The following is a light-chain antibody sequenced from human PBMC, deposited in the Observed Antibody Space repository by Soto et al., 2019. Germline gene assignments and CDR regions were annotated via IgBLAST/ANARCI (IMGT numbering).Light chain of an antibody. CDR2: WAS. V-gene: IGKV4-1*01. Sequence: DIVMTQSPDSLAVSLGERATINCKSSQSVLYSSNNKNYLAWYQQKPGQPPKLLIYWASTRESGVPDRFSGSGSGTDFTLTISSLQVEDFAVYYCQQRSNWPPLTFGGGTKV. CDR1: QSVLYSSNNKNY. CDR3: QQRSNWPPLT. J-gene: IGKJ4*01.